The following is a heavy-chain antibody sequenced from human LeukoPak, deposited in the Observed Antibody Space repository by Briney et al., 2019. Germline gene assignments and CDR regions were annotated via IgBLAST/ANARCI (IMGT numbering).Heavy chain of an antibody. CDR2: ISGSGGST. Sequence: GGSLRLSCAASGFTFSSYAMSWVRQAPGKGLEWGSAISGSGGSTYYADSVKGRFTISRDNSKNTLYLQMNSLRAEDTSVYYCAKGGPYYYYYMDVWGKGTTVTVSS. CDR3: AKGGPYYYYYMDV. CDR1: GFTFSSYA. J-gene: IGHJ6*03. V-gene: IGHV3-23*01.